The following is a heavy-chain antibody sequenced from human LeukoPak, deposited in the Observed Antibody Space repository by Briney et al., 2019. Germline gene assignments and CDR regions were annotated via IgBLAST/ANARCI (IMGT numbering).Heavy chain of an antibody. D-gene: IGHD3-3*01. CDR2: ISGSGGST. CDR3: AKGDYDFWSGYNTTPYYYYGMDV. J-gene: IGHJ6*02. Sequence: GGSLRLSCAASGFTFSSYAMSWVRQAPGKGLEWVSAISGSGGSTYYADFVKGRFTISRDNSKNTLYLQMNSLRAEDTAVYYCAKGDYDFWSGYNTTPYYYYGMDVWGQGTTVTVSS. CDR1: GFTFSSYA. V-gene: IGHV3-23*01.